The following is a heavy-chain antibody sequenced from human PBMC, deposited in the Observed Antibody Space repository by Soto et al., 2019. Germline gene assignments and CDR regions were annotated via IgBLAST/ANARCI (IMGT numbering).Heavy chain of an antibody. Sequence: QVQVVQSGVEVRRPGSSVKVSCKASGDTFKNCVISWVRQAPGQGLEWMGAIIPLFGTTDFAQRFQGRLTITTDESTTTAYMELSRLRSEDTATYYYAAELGFGKLSVVWGQGTTVIVSS. CDR1: GDTFKNCV. CDR3: AAELGFGKLSVV. J-gene: IGHJ6*02. CDR2: IIPLFGTT. V-gene: IGHV1-69*01. D-gene: IGHD3-10*01.